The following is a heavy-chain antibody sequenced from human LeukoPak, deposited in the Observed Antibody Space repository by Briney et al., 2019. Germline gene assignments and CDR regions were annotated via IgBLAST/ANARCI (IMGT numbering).Heavy chain of an antibody. Sequence: GGSLRLSCAASGFTFSTYSMNWVRQAPGKGLEWIAYISSSSSSTIYYADPVKGRFTISRDNAKNSLYLQMNSLRVEDTAVYYCARWLQEWGQGTLVTVSS. CDR1: GFTFSTYS. CDR2: ISSSSSSTI. J-gene: IGHJ4*02. CDR3: ARWLQE. V-gene: IGHV3-48*01. D-gene: IGHD5-24*01.